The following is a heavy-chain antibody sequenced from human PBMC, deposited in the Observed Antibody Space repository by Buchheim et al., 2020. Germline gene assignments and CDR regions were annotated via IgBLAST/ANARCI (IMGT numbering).Heavy chain of an antibody. Sequence: VQLVESGGGLVQPGGSLRLSCAASGFTFSSYWMHWVRQAPGKGLEWVAVISYDGSNKYYADSVKGRFTISRDNSKNTLYLQMNSLRAEDTAVYYCAKERYCSSTSCYRYYYYGMDVWGQGTT. CDR3: AKERYCSSTSCYRYYYYGMDV. V-gene: IGHV3-30*18. CDR1: GFTFSSYW. J-gene: IGHJ6*02. D-gene: IGHD2-2*01. CDR2: ISYDGSNK.